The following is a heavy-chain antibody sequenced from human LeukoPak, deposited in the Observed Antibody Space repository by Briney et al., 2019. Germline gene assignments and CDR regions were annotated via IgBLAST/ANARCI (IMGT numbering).Heavy chain of an antibody. V-gene: IGHV4-34*01. Sequence: MTSETLSLTCAVYGGSFSGYYWSWIRQPPGKGLEWIGEINHSGSTNYNPSLKSRVTISVDTSKNQFSLKLSSVTAADTAVYYCASRPLYDGSGYYYGRWGQGTLVTVSS. J-gene: IGHJ4*02. CDR2: INHSGST. CDR3: ASRPLYDGSGYYYGR. D-gene: IGHD3-22*01. CDR1: GGSFSGYY.